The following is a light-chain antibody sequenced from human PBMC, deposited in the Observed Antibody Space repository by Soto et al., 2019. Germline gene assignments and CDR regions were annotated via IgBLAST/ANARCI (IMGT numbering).Light chain of an antibody. J-gene: IGLJ2*01. V-gene: IGLV1-47*01. Sequence: QSVLTQPPSASGTPRHSRTSSCSGSSSNIESNFVYWYQQFPGTAPRLLIYRNNQRPSGVPDRFSGSKSGTSASLAISALRSEDEADYYCTVWDDSLRGWLFGGGTKVTVL. CDR1: SSNIESNF. CDR3: TVWDDSLRGWL. CDR2: RNN.